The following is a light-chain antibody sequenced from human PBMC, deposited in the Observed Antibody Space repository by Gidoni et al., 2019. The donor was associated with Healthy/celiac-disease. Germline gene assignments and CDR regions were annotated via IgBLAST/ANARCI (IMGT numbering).Light chain of an antibody. CDR1: KLGEIY. Sequence: SYELPQPPSVSVSPGQTASITCSGDKLGEIYACWYQQRPGQSPVLVIYQDTKRPSGIPERFSGSNAGTTATLTISGTQAMDEADYYCQAWDSSTVVFGGGTKLTVL. J-gene: IGLJ2*01. CDR2: QDT. V-gene: IGLV3-1*01. CDR3: QAWDSSTVV.